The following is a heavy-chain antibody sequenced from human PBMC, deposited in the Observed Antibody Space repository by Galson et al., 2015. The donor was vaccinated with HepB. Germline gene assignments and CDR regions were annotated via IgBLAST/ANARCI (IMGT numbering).Heavy chain of an antibody. CDR2: ISGSGGST. CDR1: GFTFSSYA. Sequence: SLRLSCAAPGFTFSSYAMSWVRQAPGKGLEWVSAISGSGGSTDYADSVKGRFTISRDNSKNTLYLQMNSLRAEDTAVYYCAKDGAGDLYYDFWSGYYSRSHYFDYWGQGTLVTVSS. CDR3: AKDGAGDLYYDFWSGYYSRSHYFDY. D-gene: IGHD3-3*01. V-gene: IGHV3-23*01. J-gene: IGHJ4*02.